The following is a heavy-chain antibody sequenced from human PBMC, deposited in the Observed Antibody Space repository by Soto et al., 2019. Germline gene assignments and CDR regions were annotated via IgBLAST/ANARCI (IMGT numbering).Heavy chain of an antibody. CDR1: GFTFSSYG. D-gene: IGHD2-21*02. J-gene: IGHJ6*02. CDR3: ARGPPPPCGDCSYRYAMDV. Sequence: GGSLSLSCAASGFTFSSYGMHWVRQAPGKGLEWVAVIWYDGSNKYYADSVKGRFTISRGNSKNTLYLQMNSLRAEDTAVYYCARGPPPPCGDCSYRYAMDVWGQGTTVTVSS. CDR2: IWYDGSNK. V-gene: IGHV3-33*01.